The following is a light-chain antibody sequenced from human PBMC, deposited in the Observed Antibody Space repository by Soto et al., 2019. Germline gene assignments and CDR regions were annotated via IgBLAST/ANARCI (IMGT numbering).Light chain of an antibody. Sequence: DIQMTQSPSTLSASVGDRVPITCRASQGISSWLAWHQQKPGKAPKLLIYDASSLESGVPSRFSGSGSGTEFTLTISSLQPDDFATYYCQQYNSYRTCGQGTKVDIK. J-gene: IGKJ1*01. CDR2: DAS. V-gene: IGKV1-5*01. CDR3: QQYNSYRT. CDR1: QGISSW.